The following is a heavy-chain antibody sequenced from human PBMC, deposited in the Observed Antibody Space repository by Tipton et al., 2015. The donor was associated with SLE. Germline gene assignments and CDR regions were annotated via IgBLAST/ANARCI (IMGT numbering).Heavy chain of an antibody. V-gene: IGHV3-33*06. CDR2: IWYDGSNK. CDR3: AKEERIFGVVTN. D-gene: IGHD3-3*01. J-gene: IGHJ4*02. Sequence: RSLRLSCAASGFTFSSYDMHWVRQAPGKGLEWVAVIWYDGSNKYYADSVKGRFTISRDNSKNTLYLQMNSLRAEDTAVYYCAKEERIFGVVTNWGQGTLVTVSS. CDR1: GFTFSSYD.